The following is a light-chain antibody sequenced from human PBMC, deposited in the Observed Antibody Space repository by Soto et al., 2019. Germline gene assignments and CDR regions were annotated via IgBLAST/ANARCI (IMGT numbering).Light chain of an antibody. CDR1: QSVSSN. V-gene: IGKV3-15*01. CDR2: GAS. CDR3: QQYNNWPKT. J-gene: IGKJ1*01. Sequence: EIVMTQSPATLSVSPGERATLSCRASQSVSSNLAWYQQKPGQAPRLLIYGASTRATGIPARFSGSGSGTEFTLTISSLQSEDFAVYYGQQYNNWPKTFAQGTKVET.